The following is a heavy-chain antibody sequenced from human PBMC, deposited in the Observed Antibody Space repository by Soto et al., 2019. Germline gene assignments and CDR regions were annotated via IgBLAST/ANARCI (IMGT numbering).Heavy chain of an antibody. CDR3: ARDGAYCGGDCYRTNYYYYGMDV. CDR2: INPNSGGT. D-gene: IGHD2-21*02. CDR1: GYTFTGYY. J-gene: IGHJ6*02. Sequence: ASVKVSCKASGYTFTGYYVHWVRQAPGQGLEWMGWINPNSGGTNYAQKLQGWVTMTRDTSISTAYMELSRLRSDDTAVYYCARDGAYCGGDCYRTNYYYYGMDVWGQGTTVTVSS. V-gene: IGHV1-2*04.